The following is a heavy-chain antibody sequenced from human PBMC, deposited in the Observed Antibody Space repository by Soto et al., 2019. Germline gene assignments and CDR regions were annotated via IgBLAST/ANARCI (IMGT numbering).Heavy chain of an antibody. CDR1: GYTFTSYA. CDR2: INAGNGNT. CDR3: ARAVPDCTNGVCDWVFDY. D-gene: IGHD2-8*01. Sequence: ASVKVSCKASGYTFTSYAMHWVRQAPGQRLEWMGWINAGNGNTKYSQKFQGRVTITRDTSASTAYMELSSLRSEDTAVYYCARAVPDCTNGVCDWVFDYWGQGTLVTV. J-gene: IGHJ4*02. V-gene: IGHV1-3*01.